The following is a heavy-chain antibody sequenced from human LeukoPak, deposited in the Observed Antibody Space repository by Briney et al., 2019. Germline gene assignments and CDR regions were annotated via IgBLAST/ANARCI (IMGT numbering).Heavy chain of an antibody. V-gene: IGHV3-53*05. J-gene: IGHJ3*02. D-gene: IGHD3-10*01. CDR3: ARGLIMPRGSGAFDI. Sequence: PGGSLRLSCAASGFTVSTNYMNWVRQAPGKEPEWVSVIYGHGPTFYVDSVRGRFTISRDDSKNILYLQMNGLRTEDTAFYYCARGLIMPRGSGAFDIWGQGTMVTVSS. CDR1: GFTVSTNY. CDR2: IYGHGPT.